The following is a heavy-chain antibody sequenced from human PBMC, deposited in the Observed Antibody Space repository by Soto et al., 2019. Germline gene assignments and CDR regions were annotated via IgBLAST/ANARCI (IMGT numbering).Heavy chain of an antibody. CDR1: GYTFSSYD. CDR2: MNPKSGHT. Sequence: QVQLVQSGAEVKKPGASVKVSCKASGYTFSSYDINWVRQATGQGLEWMGWMNPKSGHTGSAQKFQGRVTMTRDTAISTAYMELSSLRSEDTATLDCGRTEGDLDVWGQGTTGTVSS. CDR3: GRTEGDLDV. J-gene: IGHJ6*01. V-gene: IGHV1-8*01. D-gene: IGHD2-21*01.